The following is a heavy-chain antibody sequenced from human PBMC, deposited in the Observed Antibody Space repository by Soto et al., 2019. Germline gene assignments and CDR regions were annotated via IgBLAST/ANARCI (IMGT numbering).Heavy chain of an antibody. CDR1: GGSISNYF. Sequence: SQTLSLTCTVSGGSISNYFCNWIRQPAGKGLEWIGRIDNSGSTNYNPSLKSRITMSADTSRNQFSLKLNSVTAADTAVYYRARGGQDFWSGPFGYWGQGALVTVSS. CDR2: IDNSGST. CDR3: ARGGQDFWSGPFGY. V-gene: IGHV4-4*07. D-gene: IGHD3-3*01. J-gene: IGHJ4*02.